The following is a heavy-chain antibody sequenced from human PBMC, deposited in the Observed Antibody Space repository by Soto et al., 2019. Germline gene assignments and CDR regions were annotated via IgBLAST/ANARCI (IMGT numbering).Heavy chain of an antibody. J-gene: IGHJ6*02. CDR3: ARHSVVPADTNYYYYGMDV. Sequence: ASVKVSCKASGYTFTSYGISWVRQAPGQGLEWMGWISAYNGNTNYAQKLQGRVTMTTDTSPSTSYMELRRLRSDDTAVYYCARHSVVPADTNYYYYGMDVLGQGAPVTVSS. CDR1: GYTFTSYG. CDR2: ISAYNGNT. V-gene: IGHV1-18*04. D-gene: IGHD2-2*01.